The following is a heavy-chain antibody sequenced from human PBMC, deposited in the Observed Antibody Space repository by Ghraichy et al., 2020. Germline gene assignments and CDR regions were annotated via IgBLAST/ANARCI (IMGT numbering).Heavy chain of an antibody. CDR2: INHSGSN. D-gene: IGHD6-6*01. Sequence: SETLSLTCAVYGGSFSSYYWSWIRQPPGKGLEWMGEINHSGSNNYNPSLKSRVTISVDTSKNQFSLKLSSVTAADTAVCYCSRGLIAARLFRVINWFDPWGQGTLVTVSS. CDR3: SRGLIAARLFRVINWFDP. CDR1: GGSFSSYY. V-gene: IGHV4-34*01. J-gene: IGHJ5*02.